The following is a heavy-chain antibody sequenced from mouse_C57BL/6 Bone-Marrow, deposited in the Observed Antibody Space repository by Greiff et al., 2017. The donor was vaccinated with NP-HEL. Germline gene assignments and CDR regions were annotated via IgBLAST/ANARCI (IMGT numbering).Heavy chain of an antibody. J-gene: IGHJ4*01. CDR1: GYTFTSYW. V-gene: IGHV1-61*01. Sequence: QVQLRQPGAELVRPGSSVKLSCKASGYTFTSYWMDWVKQRPGQGLEWIGNIYPSDSETHYNQKFKDKATLTVDKSSSTAYMQLSSLTSEDSAVYYCARPHYGSSSIYAMDYWGQGTSVTVSS. CDR2: IYPSDSET. CDR3: ARPHYGSSSIYAMDY. D-gene: IGHD1-1*01.